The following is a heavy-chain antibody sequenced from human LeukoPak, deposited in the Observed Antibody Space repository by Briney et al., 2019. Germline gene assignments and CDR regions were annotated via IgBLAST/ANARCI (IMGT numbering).Heavy chain of an antibody. Sequence: AGGSLRLSCAASGFTFGIYGMPWVRQAPGKGLEWVASIWINGRDETYVDSVKGRFAISRDNSTLFLQMNSLRPEDAATNFCARGKGSGRFGYFYYGVDGWGQGTTVTVSS. J-gene: IGHJ6*02. CDR1: GFTFGIYG. CDR3: ARGKGSGRFGYFYYGVDG. D-gene: IGHD3-10*01. CDR2: IWINGRDE. V-gene: IGHV3-33*03.